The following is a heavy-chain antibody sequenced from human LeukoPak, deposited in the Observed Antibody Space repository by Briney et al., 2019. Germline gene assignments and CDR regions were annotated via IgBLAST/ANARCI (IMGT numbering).Heavy chain of an antibody. D-gene: IGHD5-18*01. V-gene: IGHV1-46*01. J-gene: IGHJ6*02. CDR1: GYTFTSYD. CDR3: ARGVGDTAMPYYYYYGMDV. CDR2: INPSGGST. Sequence: ASVKVSCKASGYTFTSYDINWVRQATGQGLEWMGIINPSGGSTSYAQKFQGRVTMTRDTSTSTAYMELRSLRSDDTAVYYCARGVGDTAMPYYYYYGMDVWGQGTTVTVSS.